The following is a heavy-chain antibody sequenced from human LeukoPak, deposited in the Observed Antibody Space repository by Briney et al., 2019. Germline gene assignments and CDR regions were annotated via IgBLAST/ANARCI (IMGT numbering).Heavy chain of an antibody. CDR1: GYTFTSYY. V-gene: IGHV1-46*01. Sequence: ASVKVSCKASGYTFTSYYMHWVRQAPGQGLEWMGIINPSGGSTSYAQKFQGRVTMTRDTSTSTVYMELSSLRSEDTAVYYCATSRAVAGTWFDPWGPGTLVTVSS. D-gene: IGHD6-19*01. CDR2: INPSGGST. J-gene: IGHJ5*02. CDR3: ATSRAVAGTWFDP.